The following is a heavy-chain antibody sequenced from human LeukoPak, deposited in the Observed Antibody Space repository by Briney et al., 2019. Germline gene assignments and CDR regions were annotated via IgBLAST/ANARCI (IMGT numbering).Heavy chain of an antibody. Sequence: GGSLRLSCAASGFTFNKYGMHWVRQAPGKGLEWVALIYSDSSRTTYADSVKGRLTISRDNAKNTVYLQMSSLRVEDTAVYFCTKDAGYASDYWGQGILVPVSS. CDR3: TKDAGYASDY. D-gene: IGHD2-15*01. CDR1: GFTFNKYG. CDR2: IYSDSSRT. J-gene: IGHJ4*02. V-gene: IGHV3-74*01.